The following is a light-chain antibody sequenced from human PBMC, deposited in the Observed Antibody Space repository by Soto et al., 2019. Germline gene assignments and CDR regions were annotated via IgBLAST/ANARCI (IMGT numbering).Light chain of an antibody. Sequence: QSALTQPASVSGSPGQSITISCTGSSSDVGGYNHVSWYQQHPGKAPKLMIYEVSNRPSGVPDRFSGSKSGTSASLAISGLQSEDEADYYCAVWDDSLSGMVFGGGTKLTVL. CDR1: SSDVGGYNH. J-gene: IGLJ2*01. CDR3: AVWDDSLSGMV. V-gene: IGLV2-14*01. CDR2: EVS.